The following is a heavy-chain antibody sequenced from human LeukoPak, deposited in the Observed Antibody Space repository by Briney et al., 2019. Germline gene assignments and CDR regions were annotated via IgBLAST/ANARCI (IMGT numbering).Heavy chain of an antibody. CDR1: GGSFSGYY. CDR3: ASDYSNYYFDY. D-gene: IGHD4-11*01. Sequence: PSETLSLTCAVYGGSFSGYYWSWIRQPPGKGLEWIEEINHSGSTNYNPSLKSRVTISVDTSKNQFSLKLSSVTAADTAVYYCASDYSNYYFDYWGQGTLVTVSS. J-gene: IGHJ4*02. CDR2: INHSGST. V-gene: IGHV4-34*01.